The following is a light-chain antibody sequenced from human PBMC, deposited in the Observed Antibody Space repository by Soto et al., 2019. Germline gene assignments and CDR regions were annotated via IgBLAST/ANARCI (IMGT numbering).Light chain of an antibody. V-gene: IGLV2-14*01. CDR2: GVT. CDR3: SSYSTSYTWV. J-gene: IGLJ3*02. Sequence: QSALTQPASVSGSPGQSITISCTGTSSDIGSQNFVSWHQQRPGKAPKFIIYGVTNRPSGVSNRFSGSKSGNTASLTISGLPADDEADYYCSSYSTSYTWVFGGGTQLTVL. CDR1: SSDIGSQNF.